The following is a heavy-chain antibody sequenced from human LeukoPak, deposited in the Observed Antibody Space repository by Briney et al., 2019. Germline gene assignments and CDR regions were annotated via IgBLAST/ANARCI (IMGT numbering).Heavy chain of an antibody. CDR3: ARGFDSSSWYPYFDY. J-gene: IGHJ4*02. V-gene: IGHV4-31*03. Sequence: SETPSLTCTVSGGSISSGGYYWSWIRQHPGKGLEWIGYIYYSGSTYYNPSLKSRVTISVDTSKNQFSLKLSSVTAADTAVYYCARGFDSSSWYPYFDYWGQGTLVTVSS. D-gene: IGHD6-13*01. CDR2: IYYSGST. CDR1: GGSISSGGYY.